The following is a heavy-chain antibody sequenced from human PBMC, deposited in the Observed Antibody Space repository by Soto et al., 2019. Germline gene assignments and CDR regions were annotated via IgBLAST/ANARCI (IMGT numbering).Heavy chain of an antibody. V-gene: IGHV3-15*01. Sequence: GGSLRLSCAASGFTFSSYAMHWVRQAPGKGLEWVGHIKRKADGGTTDFAAPVKGRFTISRDDSKNTLYLQMNSLKTEDTAVYYCRTQWLDWGQGILVTVSS. D-gene: IGHD6-19*01. CDR1: GFTFSSYA. J-gene: IGHJ4*02. CDR3: RTQWLD. CDR2: IKRKADGGTT.